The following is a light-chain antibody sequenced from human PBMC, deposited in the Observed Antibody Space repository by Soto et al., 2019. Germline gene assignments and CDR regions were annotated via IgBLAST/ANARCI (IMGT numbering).Light chain of an antibody. CDR3: QQRFSWPLT. J-gene: IGKJ4*01. CDR2: DTS. CDR1: QSVDKY. Sequence: EIVLTQSPATLSLSPGESVTLSCRASQSVDKYLGWYQQTPGQAPRLLIYDTSNKATGTPARFSGSVSATDFTLTIGSLETEDFAIYYCQQRFSWPLTFGGGTKVEIK. V-gene: IGKV3-11*01.